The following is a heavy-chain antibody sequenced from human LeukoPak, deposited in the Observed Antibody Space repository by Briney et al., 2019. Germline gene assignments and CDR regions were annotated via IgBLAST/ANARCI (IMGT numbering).Heavy chain of an antibody. CDR2: IYYSGST. Sequence: SETLSLTCTVSGGSISSSSYYWGWIRQPPGKGLEWIGSIYYSGSTYYNPPLKSRVTISVDTSQNQFSVKLSSVTAADTAVYYCTRTKLIAAPPDYWGQGTLVTVSS. CDR3: TRTKLIAAPPDY. J-gene: IGHJ4*02. CDR1: GGSISSSSYY. D-gene: IGHD6-6*01. V-gene: IGHV4-39*01.